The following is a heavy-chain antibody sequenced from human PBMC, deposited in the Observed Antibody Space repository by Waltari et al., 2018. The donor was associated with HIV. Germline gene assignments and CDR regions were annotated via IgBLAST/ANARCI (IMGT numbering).Heavy chain of an antibody. CDR2: IWYDGSNT. CDR1: GFTFSSYA. J-gene: IGHJ4*02. Sequence: QVQLVESGGGVVQPGRSLRLSCAASGFTFSSYAMHWVRQAPGKGLWCVAVIWYDGSNTYYADSVKGRFTISRDNSKNTLYLQMSSLRAEDTAMYYCAKNPLSGEGYFDYWGQGTLVTVSS. CDR3: AKNPLSGEGYFDY. D-gene: IGHD2-15*01. V-gene: IGHV3-30*18.